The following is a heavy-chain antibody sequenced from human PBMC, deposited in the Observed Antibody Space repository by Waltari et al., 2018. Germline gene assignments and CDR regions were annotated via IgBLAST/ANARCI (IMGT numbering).Heavy chain of an antibody. Sequence: EVQLVQSGAEVKKPGESLKISCKGSGYSFTSYWIGWVRQMPGKGMSWMGMIYSGYSGPRDSPAFQGQVTISADKSISTAYLQWSSLKASDTAMYYWARGGAYGDYIDYLGQGTLVTVSS. CDR3: ARGGAYGDYIDY. D-gene: IGHD4-17*01. CDR2: IYSGYSGP. CDR1: GYSFTSYW. V-gene: IGHV5-51*03. J-gene: IGHJ4*02.